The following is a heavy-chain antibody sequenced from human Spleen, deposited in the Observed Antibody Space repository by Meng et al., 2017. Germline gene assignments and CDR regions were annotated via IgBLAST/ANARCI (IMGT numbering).Heavy chain of an antibody. CDR3: ARALFSGGSCYSN. CDR1: GGSGSSGSYY. Sequence: QVQLQESGPGLVRPSETLSLTCTVSGGSGSSGSYYWSWIRQPPGKGLEWIGYIYYSGSTNYNPSLKSRVTISVDTSKNQFSLKLSSVTAADTAVYYCARALFSGGSCYSNWGQGTLVTVSS. CDR2: IYYSGST. V-gene: IGHV4-61*01. J-gene: IGHJ4*02. D-gene: IGHD2-15*01.